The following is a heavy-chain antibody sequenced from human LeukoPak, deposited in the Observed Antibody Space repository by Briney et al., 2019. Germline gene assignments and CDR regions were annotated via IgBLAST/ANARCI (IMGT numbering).Heavy chain of an antibody. J-gene: IGHJ3*02. CDR2: INPSGGST. CDR3: AKLPHTDHDAFDI. CDR1: GYTFTSYY. D-gene: IGHD5-24*01. V-gene: IGHV1-46*01. Sequence: ASVKVSCKASGYTFTSYYMHWVRQAPGQGLEWMGIINPSGGSTSYAQKFQGRVTMTRDTSTSTVYMELSSLRSEGTAVYYCAKLPHTDHDAFDIWGQGTMVTVSS.